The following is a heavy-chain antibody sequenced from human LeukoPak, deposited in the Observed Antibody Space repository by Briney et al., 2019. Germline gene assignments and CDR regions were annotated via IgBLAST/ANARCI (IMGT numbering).Heavy chain of an antibody. Sequence: SVKVSCKASGGTFSSYTISWVRQAPGQGLEWMGRIIPILGIANYAQKFQGRVTITADKSTSTAYMELSSLRSEDTAVYYCARSGVVATMGDYYYYYYMDVWGKGTTVTVSS. J-gene: IGHJ6*03. CDR3: ARSGVVATMGDYYYYYYMDV. CDR2: IIPILGIA. V-gene: IGHV1-69*02. CDR1: GGTFSSYT. D-gene: IGHD5-24*01.